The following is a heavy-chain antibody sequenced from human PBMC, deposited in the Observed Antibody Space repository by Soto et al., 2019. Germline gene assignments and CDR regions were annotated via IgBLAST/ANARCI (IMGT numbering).Heavy chain of an antibody. CDR1: GFTFSSYS. Sequence: AGGSLRLSCAASGFTFSSYSMNWVRQAPGKGLEWVSSISSSSSYIYYADSVKGRFTISRDNAKNSLYLQMNSLRAEDTAVYYCARRSGYSYGYPYYYYGMDVWGQGTTVTVSS. CDR3: ARRSGYSYGYPYYYYGMDV. V-gene: IGHV3-21*01. CDR2: ISSSSSYI. D-gene: IGHD5-18*01. J-gene: IGHJ6*02.